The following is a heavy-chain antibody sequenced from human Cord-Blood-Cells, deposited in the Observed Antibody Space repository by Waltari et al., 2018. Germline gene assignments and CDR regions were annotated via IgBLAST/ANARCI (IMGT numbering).Heavy chain of an antibody. CDR3: ARHDFRGSSSFDY. D-gene: IGHD6-6*01. V-gene: IGHV4-39*01. J-gene: IGHJ4*02. CDR2: IYYRGST. Sequence: QLQLQESGPGLVKPSETLSLTCTVSGGAISSSSYYWGWIRQPPGKGLEWIGSIYYRGSTYYIPSLKCRCTISVDTSKSQFSRKLSSVTAADTAVYYCARHDFRGSSSFDYWGQGTLVTVSS. CDR1: GGAISSSSYY.